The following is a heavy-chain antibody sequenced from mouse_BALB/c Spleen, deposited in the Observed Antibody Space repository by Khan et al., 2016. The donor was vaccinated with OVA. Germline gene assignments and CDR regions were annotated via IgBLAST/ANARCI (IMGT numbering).Heavy chain of an antibody. J-gene: IGHJ3*01. CDR2: VSTGGHYT. V-gene: IGHV5-6*01. CDR3: ARLAYYYDSEGFAY. Sequence: EVQLVESGGDVVKPGGSLKLSCAASGFTFSTYGMSWVRQTPDKRLEWVATVSTGGHYTYYPDTVKGRFTISRDNAKHTLYLQMNSLKSEYTAMFYCARLAYYYDSEGFAYWGQGTLVTVSA. D-gene: IGHD1-1*01. CDR1: GFTFSTYG.